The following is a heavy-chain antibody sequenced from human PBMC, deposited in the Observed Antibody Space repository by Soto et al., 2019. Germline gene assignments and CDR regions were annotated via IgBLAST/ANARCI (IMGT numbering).Heavy chain of an antibody. D-gene: IGHD5-12*01. CDR2: IYHSGSN. CDR3: ARGGGYAHGAFDI. J-gene: IGHJ3*02. Sequence: QLQLQESGSGLVKPSQTLSLTCAVSGGSISSGGYSWSWIRQPPGKGLEWIGYIYHSGSNYDNQSLKRRVTISVDRSKHQFPLKLSSVTAADTAVYYCARGGGYAHGAFDIWGQGTMVNVSS. CDR1: GGSISSGGYS. V-gene: IGHV4-30-2*01.